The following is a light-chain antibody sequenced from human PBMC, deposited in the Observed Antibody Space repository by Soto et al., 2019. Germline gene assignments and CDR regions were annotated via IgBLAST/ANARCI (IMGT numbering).Light chain of an antibody. V-gene: IGKV1-39*01. CDR3: QQSYSTPLT. Sequence: DIQMTQSPSSLSASVGDRLTITCRASHTISTYVKWFQQKSGKPPKLLINGASSLQSGVPSRFSGSGSGTDFTLTISSLQPEDFATYYCQQSYSTPLTFGRGTKVDIK. J-gene: IGKJ3*01. CDR1: HTISTY. CDR2: GAS.